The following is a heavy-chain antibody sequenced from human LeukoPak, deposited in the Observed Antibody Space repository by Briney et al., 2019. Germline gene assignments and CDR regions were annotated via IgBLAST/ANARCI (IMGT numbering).Heavy chain of an antibody. Sequence: ASVKVSCKASGYTFTGYYMHWVRQAPGQGLEWMGWMNPNSGNTGYAQKFQGRVTMTRNTSISTAYMELSSLRSEDTAVYYCARGLVYGGTIDYWGQGTLVTVSS. CDR2: MNPNSGNT. CDR1: GYTFTGYY. J-gene: IGHJ4*02. CDR3: ARGLVYGGTIDY. D-gene: IGHD4-23*01. V-gene: IGHV1-8*02.